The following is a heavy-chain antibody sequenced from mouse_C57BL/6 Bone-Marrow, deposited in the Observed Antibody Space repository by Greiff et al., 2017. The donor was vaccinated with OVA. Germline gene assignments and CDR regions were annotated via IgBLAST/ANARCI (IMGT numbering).Heavy chain of an antibody. CDR1: GYTFTSYW. D-gene: IGHD1-1*01. J-gene: IGHJ3*01. CDR2: IYPGSGSP. Sequence: QVQLQQPGAELVKPGASVKMSCKASGYTFTSYWITWVKQRPGQGLEWIGDIYPGSGSPNYNEKFKSKATLTVDTSSSTAYMQLSSLTSEDSAVYYCARGPIYYYGSSYVDWFAYWGQGTLVTVSA. V-gene: IGHV1-55*01. CDR3: ARGPIYYYGSSYVDWFAY.